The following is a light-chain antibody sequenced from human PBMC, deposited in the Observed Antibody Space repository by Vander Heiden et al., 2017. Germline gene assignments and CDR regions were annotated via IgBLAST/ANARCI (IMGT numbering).Light chain of an antibody. J-gene: IGLJ3*02. CDR2: EVS. V-gene: IGLV2-23*02. CDR3: CSYAGSSTWV. Sequence: QSALTQRASVYGSPGQSIASSCTGNSSDVGSYNLVSWYQQHPGKAPKLMIYEVSKRPSGVSNRFSGSKSGNTTSLTISGLQAEDEADYYCCSYAGSSTWVFGGGTKLTVL. CDR1: SSDVGSYNL.